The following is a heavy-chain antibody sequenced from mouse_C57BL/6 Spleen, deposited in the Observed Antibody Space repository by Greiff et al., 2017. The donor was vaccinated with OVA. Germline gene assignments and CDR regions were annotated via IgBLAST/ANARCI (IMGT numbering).Heavy chain of an antibody. CDR1: GFTFTDYY. V-gene: IGHV7-3*01. D-gene: IGHD1-2*01. CDR3: ARYTTAGPAVDY. J-gene: IGHJ2*01. CDR2: IRNKANGYTT. Sequence: EVQLVESGGGLVQPGGSLSLSCAASGFTFTDYYMSWVRQPPGKALEWLGFIRNKANGYTTEYSASVKGRFTISRDNSQSILYLQMNALRAEDSATYYCARYTTAGPAVDYWGQGTTLTVSS.